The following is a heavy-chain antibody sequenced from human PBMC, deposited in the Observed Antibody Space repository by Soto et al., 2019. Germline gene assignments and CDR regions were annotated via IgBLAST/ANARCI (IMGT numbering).Heavy chain of an antibody. Sequence: QVQLVESGGGVVQPGRSLRLSCAASGFTFSSYGMHWVRQAPGKGLEWVAVISYDGSNKYYADSVKGRFTISRDNSKNTLYLQMNSLRAEDTAVYYCAKDRSVVVTAIHFYCFDYWGQGTLVTVSS. CDR3: AKDRSVVVTAIHFYCFDY. CDR1: GFTFSSYG. J-gene: IGHJ4*02. D-gene: IGHD2-21*02. V-gene: IGHV3-30*18. CDR2: ISYDGSNK.